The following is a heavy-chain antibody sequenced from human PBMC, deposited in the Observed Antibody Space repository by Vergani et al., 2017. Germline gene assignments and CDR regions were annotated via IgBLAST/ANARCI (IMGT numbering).Heavy chain of an antibody. D-gene: IGHD3-9*01. CDR1: GVSIDNGYY. Sequence: QVQLQESGPGLVKPSETLSLTCAVSGVSIDNGYYWDWIRPPPGKGLEWIGSIYRTGRTHFNPSLKSRVTISVDTSNSHFSLRLNSLTAADTAVDYCARRSGIVYDIFSGTQYFFDFWCQGTLVTVSS. V-gene: IGHV4-38-2*01. J-gene: IGHJ4*02. CDR2: IYRTGRT. CDR3: ARRSGIVYDIFSGTQYFFDF.